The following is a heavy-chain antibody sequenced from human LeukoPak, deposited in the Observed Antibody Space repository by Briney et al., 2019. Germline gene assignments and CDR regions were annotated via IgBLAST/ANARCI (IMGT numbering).Heavy chain of an antibody. CDR1: GDSVSSNSTA. J-gene: IGHJ3*02. V-gene: IGHV6-1*01. D-gene: IGHD2-15*01. CDR3: SRGDCSGGICFSDSAFDI. CDR2: TYDGSKWYN. Sequence: SQTLSLTCAISGDSVSSNSTAWNWIRQSPTRCLEWLGRTYDGSKWYNDYAVSVKGPITINPDTSKNQFSLQLNSVTPEGTAVYYCSRGDCSGGICFSDSAFDIWGKGTMVTVSS.